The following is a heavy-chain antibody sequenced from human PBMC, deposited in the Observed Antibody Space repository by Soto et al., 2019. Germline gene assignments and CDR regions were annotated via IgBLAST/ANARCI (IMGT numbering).Heavy chain of an antibody. D-gene: IGHD3-10*01. V-gene: IGHV4-34*01. CDR2: IDHSGST. CDR1: GLSFSGYY. J-gene: IGHJ4*02. CDR3: ASAPAHHDSGNYYIQYSDY. Sequence: ETLSLTWAVDGLSFSGYYWGWVRPPQGKGRGWIGEIDHSGSTNYNPSVKSRVTISVDTSTNQFSLRLSSVTAADTALYYCASAPAHHDSGNYYIQYSDYWGPGTLVTVSS.